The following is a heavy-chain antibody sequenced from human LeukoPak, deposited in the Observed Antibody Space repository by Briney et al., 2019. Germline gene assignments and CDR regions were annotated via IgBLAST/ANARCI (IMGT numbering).Heavy chain of an antibody. Sequence: GGSLRLSCAASGFTFTNYWMHWVRQVSGKGLEWVSSISSSSSYIYYADSVKGRFTISRDNAKNSLYLQMNSLRAEDTAVYYCARDRAVAGPPLAFDYWGQGTLVTVSS. CDR3: ARDRAVAGPPLAFDY. D-gene: IGHD6-19*01. J-gene: IGHJ4*02. CDR2: ISSSSSYI. CDR1: GFTFTNYW. V-gene: IGHV3-21*01.